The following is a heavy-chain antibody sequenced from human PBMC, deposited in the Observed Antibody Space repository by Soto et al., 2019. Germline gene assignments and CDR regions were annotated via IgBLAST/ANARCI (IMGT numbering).Heavy chain of an antibody. D-gene: IGHD2-2*01. J-gene: IGHJ6*02. V-gene: IGHV1-69*13. CDR3: ARDGGYCSSTSCSLYYYYGMDV. CDR1: GGTFSSYA. Sequence: SVKVSCKASGGTFSSYAISWVRQAPGQGLEWMGGIIPIFGTANYAQKFQGRVTITADESTSTAYMELSSLRSEDTAVYYCARDGGYCSSTSCSLYYYYGMDVWGQGTTVTVSS. CDR2: IIPIFGTA.